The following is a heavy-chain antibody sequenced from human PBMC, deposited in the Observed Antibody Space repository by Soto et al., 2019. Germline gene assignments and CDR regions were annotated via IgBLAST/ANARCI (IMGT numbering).Heavy chain of an antibody. CDR3: ASDETADYCGGDCSVGYYYYGMDV. Sequence: QVQLVQSGAEVKKPGSSVKVSCKASGGTFSSYAISWVRQAPGQGLEWMGGIIPIFGTANYAQKFQGRVTITADESTSTAYMELSSLRSEDTAVYYCASDETADYCGGDCSVGYYYYGMDVWGQGTTVTVSS. CDR2: IIPIFGTA. D-gene: IGHD2-21*02. V-gene: IGHV1-69*01. CDR1: GGTFSSYA. J-gene: IGHJ6*02.